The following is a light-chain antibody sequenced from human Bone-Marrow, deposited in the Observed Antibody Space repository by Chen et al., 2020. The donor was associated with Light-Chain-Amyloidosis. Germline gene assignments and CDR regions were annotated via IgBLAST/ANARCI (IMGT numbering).Light chain of an antibody. CDR3: QVWDRSSDRPV. V-gene: IGLV3-21*02. Sequence: SYVLTQPSSVSVAPGQTATIACGGNNIGSTSVHWYQQTPGQAPLLVVYDDSDRPSGIPERLAGSKSGNTATLNISRVEAGDEADYYCQVWDRSSDRPVFGGGNKLTVL. J-gene: IGLJ3*02. CDR1: NIGSTS. CDR2: DDS.